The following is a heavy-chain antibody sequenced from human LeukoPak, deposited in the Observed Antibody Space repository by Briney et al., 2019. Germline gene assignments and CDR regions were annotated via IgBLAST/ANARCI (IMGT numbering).Heavy chain of an antibody. CDR1: GGSISSYY. D-gene: IGHD6-25*01. CDR3: AREGGGPRWLDP. CDR2: INISGSS. Sequence: SETLSLTCTVSGGSISSYYWSWIRQPAGKGLEWIGRINISGSSNYNPSLRSRATMSVDTSKNQLSLNLSSVTAADTGVYYCAREGGGPRWLDPWGQGTLVTVSS. J-gene: IGHJ5*02. V-gene: IGHV4-4*07.